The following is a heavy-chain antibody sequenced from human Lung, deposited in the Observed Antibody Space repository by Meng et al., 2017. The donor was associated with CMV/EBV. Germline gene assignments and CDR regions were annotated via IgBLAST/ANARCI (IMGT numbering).Heavy chain of an antibody. Sequence: ESXKISXAASGFTFSSYSMNWVRQAPGKGLEWVSSISSSSSYIYYADSVKGRFTISRDNAKNSLYLQMNSLRAEDTAVYYCARWERTAMDPYYYYGMDVWGQGTTVXVSS. CDR3: ARWERTAMDPYYYYGMDV. CDR2: ISSSSSYI. CDR1: GFTFSSYS. J-gene: IGHJ6*02. D-gene: IGHD5-18*01. V-gene: IGHV3-21*01.